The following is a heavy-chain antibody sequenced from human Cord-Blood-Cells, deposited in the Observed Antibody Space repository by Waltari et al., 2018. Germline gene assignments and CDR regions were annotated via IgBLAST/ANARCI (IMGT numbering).Heavy chain of an antibody. V-gene: IGHV4-39*01. Sequence: QLQLQESGPGLVKPSETLSLTCTVPGGSISSSSYYWGWIRQPPGKGLEWIGSIYYSGSTYYNPSLKSRVTISVDTSKNQFSLKLSSVTAADTAVYYCARQYSSSWYYFDYWGQGTLVTVSS. CDR1: GGSISSSSYY. J-gene: IGHJ4*02. CDR3: ARQYSSSWYYFDY. D-gene: IGHD6-13*01. CDR2: IYYSGST.